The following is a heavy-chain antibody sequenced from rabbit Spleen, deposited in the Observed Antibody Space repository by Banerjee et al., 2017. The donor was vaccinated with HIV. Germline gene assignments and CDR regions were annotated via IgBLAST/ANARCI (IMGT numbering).Heavy chain of an antibody. V-gene: IGHV1S47*01. J-gene: IGHJ4*01. CDR1: GFDFSAYG. CDR2: IDPLFDNT. CDR3: ARGVYDDYDTYYFDL. D-gene: IGHD2-1*01. Sequence: QEQLVESGGGLVQPGGSLKLSCKASGFDFSAYGVSWVRQAPGKGLEWIGYIDPLFDNTYYASWVNGRFTISRHNAQNTLYLQLNSLTAADTATYFCARGVYDDYDTYYFDLWGPGTLVTVS.